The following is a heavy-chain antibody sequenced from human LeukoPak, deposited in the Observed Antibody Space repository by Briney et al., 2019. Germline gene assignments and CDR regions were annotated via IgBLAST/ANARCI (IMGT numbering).Heavy chain of an antibody. CDR1: GFTFSSYG. Sequence: QPGGSLRLSCAASGFTFSSYGMHWVRQAPGKGLEWVAVISYDGSNKYYADSVKGRFTIPRDNSKNTLYLQMNSLRAEDTAVYYCAKESFGGYTNFDYWGQGTLVTVSS. J-gene: IGHJ4*02. CDR3: AKESFGGYTNFDY. V-gene: IGHV3-30*18. CDR2: ISYDGSNK. D-gene: IGHD5-12*01.